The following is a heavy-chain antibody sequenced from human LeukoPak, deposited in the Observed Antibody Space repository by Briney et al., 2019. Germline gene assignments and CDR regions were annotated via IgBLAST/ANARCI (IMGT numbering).Heavy chain of an antibody. D-gene: IGHD3-22*01. CDR1: GFTFDDYA. CDR2: ISWNSGSI. Sequence: GGSLRLSCAASGFTFDDYAMHWVRQAPGKGLEWVSGISWNSGSIGYADSVKGRFTISRDNAKNSLYLQMNSLRTEDTALYYCAKLPDSSGYYYDPLLDIWGQGTMVTVSS. V-gene: IGHV3-9*01. CDR3: AKLPDSSGYYYDPLLDI. J-gene: IGHJ3*02.